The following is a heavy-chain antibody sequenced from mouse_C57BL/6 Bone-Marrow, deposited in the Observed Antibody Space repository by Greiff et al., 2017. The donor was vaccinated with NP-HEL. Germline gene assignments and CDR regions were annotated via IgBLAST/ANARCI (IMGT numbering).Heavy chain of an antibody. CDR3: ARSRGDYDEDY. CDR1: GYTFTSYG. Sequence: PLQQSGAELARPGASVKLSCKASGYTFTSYGISWVKQRTGQGLEWIGEIYPRSGNTYYNEKFKGKATLTADKSSSTAYMELRSLTSEDSAVYFCARSRGDYDEDYWGQGTSVTVSS. V-gene: IGHV1-81*01. CDR2: IYPRSGNT. D-gene: IGHD2-4*01. J-gene: IGHJ4*01.